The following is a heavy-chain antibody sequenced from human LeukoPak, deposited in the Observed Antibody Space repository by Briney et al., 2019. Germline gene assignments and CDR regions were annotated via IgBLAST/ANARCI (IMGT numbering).Heavy chain of an antibody. D-gene: IGHD3-10*01. J-gene: IGHJ5*02. CDR3: ARGVSMVRGVFVTYNWFDP. V-gene: IGHV1-3*01. CDR1: GYTFTSYA. Sequence: GASVKVSCKASGYTFTSYAMHWVRQAPGQRLEWMGWINAGNGNTKYSQKFQGRVTITTDTSASTAYMELSSLRCEDTAVYYCARGVSMVRGVFVTYNWFDPWGQGTLVTVSS. CDR2: INAGNGNT.